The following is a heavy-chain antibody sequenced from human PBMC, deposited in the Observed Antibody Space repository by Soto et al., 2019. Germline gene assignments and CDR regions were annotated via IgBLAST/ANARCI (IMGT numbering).Heavy chain of an antibody. D-gene: IGHD3-10*01. V-gene: IGHV4-39*01. CDR2: ISYSGTT. Sequence: QLQLQESGPGLVNPSETLSLTCTVSGGSLSSSLYYRGWLRQPPGRGLEWIGGISYSGTTYYNPSLKSRVSLSMATALKQLSLTLTSVIAADTAVYYCARHAGTYSYGSGSYSSFDPWGQGTLVTVSS. J-gene: IGHJ5*02. CDR1: GGSLSSSLYY. CDR3: ARHAGTYSYGSGSYSSFDP.